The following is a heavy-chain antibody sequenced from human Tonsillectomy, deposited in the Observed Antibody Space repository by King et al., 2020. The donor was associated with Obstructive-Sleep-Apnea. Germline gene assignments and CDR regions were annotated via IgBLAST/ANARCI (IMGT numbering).Heavy chain of an antibody. Sequence: VQLVESGAEVKKPGESLKISCKGSEYSFTSYWIGWVRQMPGKGLEWMGIIYPGYSDTRDSPSFQGQVTISADKSISTAYLQWSSLKASDTAMYYCARWAGWRSSWLVYWGQGTLVTVSS. CDR3: ARWAGWRSSWLVY. V-gene: IGHV5-51*01. CDR1: EYSFTSYW. D-gene: IGHD6-13*01. CDR2: IYPGYSDT. J-gene: IGHJ4*02.